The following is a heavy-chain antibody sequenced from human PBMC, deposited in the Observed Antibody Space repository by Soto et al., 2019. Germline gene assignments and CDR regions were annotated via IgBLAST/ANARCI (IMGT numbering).Heavy chain of an antibody. CDR1: GYTFTTYY. D-gene: IGHD4-17*01. Sequence: QVQLVQSGAEVKKPGASVEVSCKASGYTFTTYYIHWVRHAPGQGLEWMGVINPGGVSTKYAQKFQDRVTMTIDTSTSTVYMDLSSLSSEDTAVYFCARGGNGDNVGYWYFDLWGRGTLVTVSP. CDR3: ARGGNGDNVGYWYFDL. J-gene: IGHJ2*01. V-gene: IGHV1-46*01. CDR2: INPGGVST.